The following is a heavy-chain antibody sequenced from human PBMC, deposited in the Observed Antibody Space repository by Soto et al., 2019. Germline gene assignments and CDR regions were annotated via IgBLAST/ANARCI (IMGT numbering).Heavy chain of an antibody. CDR1: GVTFSRYW. Sequence: XGSLILSCAASGVTFSRYWMNWVRQAPGKGLEWVANIKQDGTEKNYVDSVKGRFTISRDNARKSLYLQMDSLRAEDTAVYFCARGDTPMITGMDSFDIWGQGTMVTVSS. J-gene: IGHJ3*02. V-gene: IGHV3-7*01. CDR2: IKQDGTEK. CDR3: ARGDTPMITGMDSFDI. D-gene: IGHD5-18*01.